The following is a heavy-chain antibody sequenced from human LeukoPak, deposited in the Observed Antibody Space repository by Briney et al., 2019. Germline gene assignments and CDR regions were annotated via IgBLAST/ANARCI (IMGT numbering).Heavy chain of an antibody. D-gene: IGHD6-13*01. CDR3: VRDLPYSSSWESIDY. CDR2: MNPNSGNT. J-gene: IGHJ4*02. Sequence: ASVKVSCKASGYTFTSYDINWMRQATGQGLEWMGWMNPNSGNTGYAQKFQGRVTIIRNTSISTAYMELSSLRSEDTAVYYCVRDLPYSSSWESIDYWGQGTLVTVSS. CDR1: GYTFTSYD. V-gene: IGHV1-8*03.